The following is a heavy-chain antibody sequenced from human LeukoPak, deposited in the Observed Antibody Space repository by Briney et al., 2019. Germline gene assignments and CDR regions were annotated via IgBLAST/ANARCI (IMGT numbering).Heavy chain of an antibody. D-gene: IGHD3-10*01. CDR3: ARDGEYGTGSYYRGCFDC. V-gene: IGHV1-2*02. Sequence: ASVKISCKASGYTFTGYYMHWVRQAPGQGLEWMGWIHPRSGETNCAQKFQGRVTMTRDTSISTAYMDLSSLGSDDTAVYYCARDGEYGTGSYYRGCFDCWGQGILVTVSS. J-gene: IGHJ4*02. CDR1: GYTFTGYY. CDR2: IHPRSGET.